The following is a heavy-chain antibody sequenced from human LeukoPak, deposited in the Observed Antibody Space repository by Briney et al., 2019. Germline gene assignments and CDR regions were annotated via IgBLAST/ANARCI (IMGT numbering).Heavy chain of an antibody. CDR2: INGGGDYT. CDR1: GFTFSNYA. Sequence: GGSLRLSCAASGFTFSNYAMSWVRQAPGKGLEWVSAINGGGDYTYYADSVKGRFTISRDNSRSTLSLYMNSLRVEDMAVYYCAKGGSAWTSGGDHWGQGTQVTVSS. D-gene: IGHD3-16*01. V-gene: IGHV3-23*01. J-gene: IGHJ4*02. CDR3: AKGGSAWTSGGDH.